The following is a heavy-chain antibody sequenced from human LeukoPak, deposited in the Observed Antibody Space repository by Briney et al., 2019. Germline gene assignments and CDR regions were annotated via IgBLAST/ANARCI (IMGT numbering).Heavy chain of an antibody. J-gene: IGHJ5*02. CDR3: ARSSARVLLWFGELSRGWFDP. CDR1: GYTFTGYY. D-gene: IGHD3-10*01. Sequence: GASVKVSCKASGYTFTGYYMHWVRQAPGQGLEWMGRINPNSGGTNYAQKFQGRVTMTRDTSISTAYMELSRLRSDDTAVYYCARSSARVLLWFGELSRGWFDPWGQGTLVTVSS. CDR2: INPNSGGT. V-gene: IGHV1-2*02.